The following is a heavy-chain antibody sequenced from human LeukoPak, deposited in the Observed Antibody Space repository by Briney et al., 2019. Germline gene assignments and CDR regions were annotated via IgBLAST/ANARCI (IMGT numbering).Heavy chain of an antibody. CDR2: IYHTGST. CDR1: GYSISSGYY. CDR3: ARFGDGYNPSS. D-gene: IGHD5-24*01. Sequence: SETLSLTCAVSGYSISSGYYWGWIRQPPGKGLEWIGSIYHTGSTYYNPSLKSRVTISVDTSKNQFSLKLSSVTAADTAVYYCARFGDGYNPSSWGQGTLVTVSS. J-gene: IGHJ5*02. V-gene: IGHV4-38-2*01.